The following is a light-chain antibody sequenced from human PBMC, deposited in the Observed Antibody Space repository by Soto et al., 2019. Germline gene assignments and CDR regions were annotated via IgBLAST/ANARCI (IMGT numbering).Light chain of an antibody. V-gene: IGLV3-21*02. CDR3: HVWHSSSDHPVV. CDR1: IIGGKT. CDR2: DDN. J-gene: IGLJ3*02. Sequence: SYELTQSPSVSLAPGQTASITCGGDIIGGKTVNWYQQKPGQAPVLVVYDDNNRPSGFPERFSGSNSGNTATLAISRVEAGDEADYYCHVWHSSSDHPVVFGGGTKLTVL.